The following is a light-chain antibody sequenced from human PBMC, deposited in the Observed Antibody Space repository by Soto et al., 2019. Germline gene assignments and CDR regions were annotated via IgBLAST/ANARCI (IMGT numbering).Light chain of an antibody. CDR1: QAVNTR. J-gene: IGKJ1*01. V-gene: IGKV3-11*01. CDR3: HQRQSWPRT. CDR2: LAS. Sequence: IVLTQSPATLSSFPGDRVTLSCRASQAVNTRLAWYQHKPGQAPRLLIYLASNRAAGVPARFSGSGSGTDFTLTISVVEPEDFAVYYCHQRQSWPRTFGQGTTVDIK.